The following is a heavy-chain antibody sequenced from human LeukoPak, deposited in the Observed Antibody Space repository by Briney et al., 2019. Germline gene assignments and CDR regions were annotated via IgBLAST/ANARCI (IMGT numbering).Heavy chain of an antibody. Sequence: SETLPLTCTVSGGSISSSSYYWSWIRQPPGKGLGWIGSIYYSGSTYYNPSLKSRVTISVDTSKNQFSLQLNSVTPEDTAVYYCARVTRGIIDYWGQGTLVTVSS. CDR3: ARVTRGIIDY. J-gene: IGHJ4*02. CDR2: IYYSGST. D-gene: IGHD3-3*01. V-gene: IGHV4-39*07. CDR1: GGSISSSSYY.